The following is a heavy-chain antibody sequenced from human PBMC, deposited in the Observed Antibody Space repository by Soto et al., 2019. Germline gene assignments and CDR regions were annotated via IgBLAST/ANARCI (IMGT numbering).Heavy chain of an antibody. CDR1: GGSISSYY. CDR2: IYYSGST. V-gene: IGHV4-59*01. CDR3: ARVEAGFWSGYSTSAAFWFDP. J-gene: IGHJ5*02. Sequence: KPSETLSLTCTVCGGSISSYYWSWIRQPPGKGLEWIGYIYYSGSTNYNPSLKSRVTISVDTSKNQFSLKLSSVTAADTAVYYCARVEAGFWSGYSTSAAFWFDPWGQGTLVTVSS. D-gene: IGHD3-3*01.